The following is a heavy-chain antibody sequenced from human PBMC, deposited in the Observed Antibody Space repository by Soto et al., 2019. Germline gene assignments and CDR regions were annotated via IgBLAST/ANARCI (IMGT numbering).Heavy chain of an antibody. CDR2: VSHDGRNT. D-gene: IGHD6-19*01. CDR3: AKGGRQWLVTSDFNY. J-gene: IGHJ4*02. Sequence: VQLVESGGGVVQPGRSLRISCAASGFTFSDYARHWVRQAPGKGLEWVAVVSHDGRNTHYADSVKGRFTISRDSSKNTVSLEMTSLRAEDTAVYYCAKGGRQWLVTSDFNYWGQGALVTVSS. V-gene: IGHV3-30*18. CDR1: GFTFSDYA.